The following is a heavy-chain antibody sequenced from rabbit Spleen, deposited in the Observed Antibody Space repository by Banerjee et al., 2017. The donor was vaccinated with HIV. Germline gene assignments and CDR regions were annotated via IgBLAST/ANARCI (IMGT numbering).Heavy chain of an antibody. CDR1: GVSFSGNSY. CDR3: ARGGGL. V-gene: IGHV1S40*01. J-gene: IGHJ4*01. Sequence: QSLEESGGGLVKPEGSLTLTCIASGVSFSGNSYMCWVRQAPGKGLEWIACTGTGNSDSTYYATWVKGRFTSSRTSSTTVTLQMTSLTVADTATYFCARGGGLWGPGTLVTVS. CDR2: TGTGNSDST.